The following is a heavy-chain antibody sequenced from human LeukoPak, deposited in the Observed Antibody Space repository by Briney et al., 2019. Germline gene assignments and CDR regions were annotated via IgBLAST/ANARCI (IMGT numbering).Heavy chain of an antibody. CDR1: GFTFSSYA. D-gene: IGHD4-17*01. J-gene: IGHJ4*02. CDR3: AKYSRRRTVTTKSYFDY. CDR2: ISGSGGST. Sequence: GGSLRLSCAASGFTFSSYAMSWVRQAPGKGLEWVSAISGSGGSTYYADSVKGRFTISRDNSKNTLYLQMNSLRAEDTAVYYCAKYSRRRTVTTKSYFDYWGQGTLVTVSS. V-gene: IGHV3-23*01.